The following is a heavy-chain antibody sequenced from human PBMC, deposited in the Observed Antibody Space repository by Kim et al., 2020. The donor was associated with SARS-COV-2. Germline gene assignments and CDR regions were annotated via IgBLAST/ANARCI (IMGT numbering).Heavy chain of an antibody. Sequence: SETLSLTCAVYGGSFSGYYWSWIRQPPGKGLEWIGEINHSGSTNYNPSLKSRVTISVDTSKNQFSLKLSSVTAADTAVYYCARGFIAVAGTNADYFQHSG. D-gene: IGHD6-19*01. J-gene: IGHJ1*01. CDR3: ARGFIAVAGTNADYFQH. V-gene: IGHV4-34*01. CDR2: INHSGST. CDR1: GGSFSGYY.